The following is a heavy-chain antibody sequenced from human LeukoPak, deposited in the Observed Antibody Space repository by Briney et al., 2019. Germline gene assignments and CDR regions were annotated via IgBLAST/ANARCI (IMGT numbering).Heavy chain of an antibody. CDR2: VSGSGDS. Sequence: GGSLRLSCAASGLTFSNYAMSWVRQAPGKGLEWVSAVSGSGDSYYADSVKGRFTISRDNSKNTLYLQMNSLRAEDAAVYYCVACSSGSCYGDRFDPWGQGTLVTVSS. V-gene: IGHV3-23*01. D-gene: IGHD2-2*01. CDR3: VACSSGSCYGDRFDP. CDR1: GLTFSNYA. J-gene: IGHJ5*02.